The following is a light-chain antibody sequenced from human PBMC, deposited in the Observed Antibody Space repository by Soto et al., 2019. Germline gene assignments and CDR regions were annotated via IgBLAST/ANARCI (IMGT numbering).Light chain of an antibody. J-gene: IGLJ1*01. CDR1: KNDIGLYDF. V-gene: IGLV2-8*01. CDR2: EVV. Sequence: QSALTQPPSASGSPGQSVTISCTGTKNDIGLYDFVSWYQHHPGKAPRLIIYEVVQRPSGVPDRFSGSKSGNTASLTVSGLQAADEADYFCKSYAGSNTYVFGRGTKVTVL. CDR3: KSYAGSNTYV.